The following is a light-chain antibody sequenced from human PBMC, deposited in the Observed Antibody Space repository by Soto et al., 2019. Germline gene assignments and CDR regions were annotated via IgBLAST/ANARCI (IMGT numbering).Light chain of an antibody. CDR3: QQYNDWPRRLT. J-gene: IGKJ4*01. CDR2: GAS. Sequence: EIVMTQSPATLSLSPGERATLSCRASQSVSNSYLAWYQQKPGQAPRLLIYGASTRATGIPARFSGSGSGTEFSLTISSLQSEDFAVYYCQQYNDWPRRLTFGGGTKVDIK. CDR1: QSVSNSY. V-gene: IGKV3-15*01.